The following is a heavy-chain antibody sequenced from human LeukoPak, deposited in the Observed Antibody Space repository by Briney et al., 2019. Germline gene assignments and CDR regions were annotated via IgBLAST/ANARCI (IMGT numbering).Heavy chain of an antibody. CDR2: IYHSGST. CDR1: GGSISSGGYS. CDR3: ARAPVEMATIYFDY. V-gene: IGHV4-30-2*01. D-gene: IGHD5-12*01. J-gene: IGHJ4*02. Sequence: SQTLSLTCAVSGGSISSGGYSWSWIRRPPGKGLEWIGYIYHSGSTYYNPSLKSRVTISVDRSKNQFSLKLSSVTAADTAVYYCARAPVEMATIYFDYWGQGTLVTVSS.